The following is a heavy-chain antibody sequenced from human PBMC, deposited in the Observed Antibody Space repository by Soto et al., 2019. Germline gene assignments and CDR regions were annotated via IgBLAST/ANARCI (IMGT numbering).Heavy chain of an antibody. D-gene: IGHD3-9*01. Sequence: SETLSLTCPVSGGSISNFYWSWIRQPPGKGLEWIGYVYYTGSTSYNPSLKRRVTFSADSSRGQFSLRLNSVTAADTAVYYCARTVLGPDLLADSFVDYYCYMDVWGQGTTVTVSS. CDR1: GGSISNFY. J-gene: IGHJ6*03. CDR2: VYYTGST. CDR3: ARTVLGPDLLADSFVDYYCYMDV. V-gene: IGHV4-59*08.